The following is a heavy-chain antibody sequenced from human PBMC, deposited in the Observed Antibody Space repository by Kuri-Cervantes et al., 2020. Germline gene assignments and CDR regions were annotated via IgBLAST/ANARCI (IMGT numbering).Heavy chain of an antibody. J-gene: IGHJ4*02. D-gene: IGHD3-22*01. V-gene: IGHV4-34*01. CDR1: GGSFSGYY. CDR2: INHSGST. Sequence: SQTLSLTCAVYGGSFSGYYWSWIRQPPGKGLGWIGEINHSGSTNYNPSLKSRVTISVDTSKNQFSLKLSSVTAADTAVYYCARHRDEVVIDFDYWGQGTLVTVSS. CDR3: ARHRDEVVIDFDY.